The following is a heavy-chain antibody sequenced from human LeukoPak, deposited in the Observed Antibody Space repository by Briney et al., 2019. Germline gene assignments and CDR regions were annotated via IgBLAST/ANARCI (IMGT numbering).Heavy chain of an antibody. D-gene: IGHD6-13*01. J-gene: IGHJ4*02. CDR3: ARQQGSWTYYFDY. CDR1: GGSISSSSYY. CDR2: IYYSGST. V-gene: IGHV4-39*01. Sequence: SETLSLTCTVSGGSISSSSYYWGWIRQPPGKGLEWIGSIYYSGSTYYNPSLNSRVTISVDTSKNQFSLKLSSVTDADTAVYYCARQQGSWTYYFDYWGQGTLVTVSS.